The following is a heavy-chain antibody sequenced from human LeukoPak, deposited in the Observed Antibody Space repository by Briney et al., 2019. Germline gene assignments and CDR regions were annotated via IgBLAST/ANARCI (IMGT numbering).Heavy chain of an antibody. V-gene: IGHV4-39*07. J-gene: IGHJ4*02. D-gene: IGHD6-13*01. Sequence: PSETLSLTCTVSGGSISSSSYYWGWIRQPPGKGLEWIGSIYYSGSTYYNPSLKSRVTISVDTSKNQFSLKLSSVTAADTAVYYCARDIVGAAAGIQESDYWGQGTLVTVSS. CDR2: IYYSGST. CDR3: ARDIVGAAAGIQESDY. CDR1: GGSISSSSYY.